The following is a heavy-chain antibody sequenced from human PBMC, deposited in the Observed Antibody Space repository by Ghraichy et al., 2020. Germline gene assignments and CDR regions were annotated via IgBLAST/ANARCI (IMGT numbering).Heavy chain of an antibody. CDR3: ARFIIGWYYFDF. D-gene: IGHD6-19*01. J-gene: IGHJ4*02. Sequence: SETLSLTCSVSGGTISNSRHYWAWVRQPPGKGLEWIGRISQSGSTDYNSSLTSRGSISVDTSKNQFSLTVRSLNAADTAVYFFARFIIGWYYFDFWGPGTLVSVSS. CDR2: ISQSGST. CDR1: GGTISNSRHY. V-gene: IGHV4-39*01.